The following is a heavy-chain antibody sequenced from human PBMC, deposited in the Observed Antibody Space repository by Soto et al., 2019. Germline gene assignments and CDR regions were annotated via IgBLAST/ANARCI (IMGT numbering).Heavy chain of an antibody. D-gene: IGHD6-25*01. Sequence: GGSGKGSCQGSCFTFSSLGISWGRQAPGQGLEWMGWISAYNGNTNYAQKLQGRVTMTTDTSTSTAYMELSSLRSEDTAVYYCARGRASGPDGGYYYYGMDVWGQGTTVTVSS. V-gene: IGHV1-18*01. CDR2: ISAYNGNT. CDR1: CFTFSSLG. J-gene: IGHJ6*02. CDR3: ARGRASGPDGGYYYYGMDV.